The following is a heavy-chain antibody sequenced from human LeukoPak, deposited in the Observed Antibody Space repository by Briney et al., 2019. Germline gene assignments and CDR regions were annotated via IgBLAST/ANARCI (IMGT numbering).Heavy chain of an antibody. CDR2: IFHSGSV. V-gene: IGHV4-38-2*02. J-gene: IGHJ4*02. D-gene: IGHD2-15*01. CDR1: GYSIISDYF. CDR3: ARVVASTSIDS. Sequence: PSETLSLTCIVSGYSIISDYFWGWVRQPPGKGPEWIGSIFHSGSVFYNPSLRSRVTLSIEPSKNRFSLELTSVTAADTAIYYCARVVASTSIDSWGQGTLATVSS.